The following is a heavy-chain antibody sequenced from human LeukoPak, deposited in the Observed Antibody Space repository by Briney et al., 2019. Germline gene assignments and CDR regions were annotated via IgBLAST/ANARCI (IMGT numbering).Heavy chain of an antibody. J-gene: IGHJ5*02. D-gene: IGHD1-26*01. V-gene: IGHV4-38-2*02. Sequence: PSETLSLTCTVSGYSIRSGYYWGWIRPPPGKGLEWIGSIHHSGSTDYNPSLKSRVTISVDTSKNQFSLKLSSVTAADTAVYYCARGTGIVGANNWFDPWGQGTLVTVSS. CDR2: IHHSGST. CDR3: ARGTGIVGANNWFDP. CDR1: GYSIRSGYY.